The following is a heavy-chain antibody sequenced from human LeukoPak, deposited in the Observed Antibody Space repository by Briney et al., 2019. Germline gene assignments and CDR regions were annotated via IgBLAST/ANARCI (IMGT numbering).Heavy chain of an antibody. J-gene: IGHJ4*02. CDR2: IHSDGSTT. V-gene: IGHV3-74*01. CDR1: GFTFSCTW. CDR3: VRDRYYVPYN. Sequence: GGSLRLSCAASGFTFSCTWMHWFRQVPGKGPVWVSRIHSDGSTTIYADSVKGRFTISRDNARNTLYLHMNSLRAEDTAVYYGVRDRYYVPYNCGQGTLFTVSS. D-gene: IGHD3-16*01.